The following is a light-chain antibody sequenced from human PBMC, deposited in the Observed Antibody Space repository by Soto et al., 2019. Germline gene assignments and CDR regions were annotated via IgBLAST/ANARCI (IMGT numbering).Light chain of an antibody. CDR2: KYS. Sequence: QSVLTQPPSASGTPGQRVTISCSGSSSNIGTYTVNWYQHLPGTAPKLLIYKYSQRPSGVPDRFSGSKSGTSVFLAISGLRSEDEADYYCATWDGRLNGPVFGGGTKVTVL. V-gene: IGLV1-44*01. CDR3: ATWDGRLNGPV. CDR1: SSNIGTYT. J-gene: IGLJ2*01.